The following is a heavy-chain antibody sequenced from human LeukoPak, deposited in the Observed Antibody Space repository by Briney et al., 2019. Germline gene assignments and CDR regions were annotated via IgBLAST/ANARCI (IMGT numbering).Heavy chain of an antibody. CDR2: IIPIFGTA. CDR3: ARGGVQNLNYDILTGPIQY. D-gene: IGHD3-9*01. CDR1: GGTFSSYA. V-gene: IGHV1-69*06. J-gene: IGHJ4*02. Sequence: SVKVSCKVSGGTFSSYAISWVRQAPGQGLEWMGGIIPIFGTANYAQKFQGRVTITADKSTSTAYMELSSLRSEDTAVYYCARGGVQNLNYDILTGPIQYWGQGTLVTVSS.